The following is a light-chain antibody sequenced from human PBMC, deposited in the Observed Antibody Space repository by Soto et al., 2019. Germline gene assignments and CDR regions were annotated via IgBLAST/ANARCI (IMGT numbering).Light chain of an antibody. V-gene: IGKV3-20*01. Sequence: IVLTQSPGTLSLSPGERTTLSCGASQSISRYLAWYQQKPGQGPRLLIYGASSRATGTPDRFSGSGSGTDFTLTINRLEPEDFALYYCQQYGSSPPTFGQGTKVDI. CDR2: GAS. CDR1: QSISRY. J-gene: IGKJ1*01. CDR3: QQYGSSPPT.